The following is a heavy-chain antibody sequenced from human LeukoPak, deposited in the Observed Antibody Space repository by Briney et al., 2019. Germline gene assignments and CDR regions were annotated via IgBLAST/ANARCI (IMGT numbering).Heavy chain of an antibody. J-gene: IGHJ4*02. Sequence: SQTLSLTCTVSGGSISSGYYYWSWIRQPPGMGHEWIGNINYSGSTYYNPSLESRVTISMDTSKNQFSLKLSSVTASDTAVYYCASDYDSSVYYPVGVRYWRQGTLVTVSS. CDR3: ASDYDSSVYYPVGVRY. CDR1: GGSISSGYYY. V-gene: IGHV4-30-4*08. D-gene: IGHD3-22*01. CDR2: INYSGST.